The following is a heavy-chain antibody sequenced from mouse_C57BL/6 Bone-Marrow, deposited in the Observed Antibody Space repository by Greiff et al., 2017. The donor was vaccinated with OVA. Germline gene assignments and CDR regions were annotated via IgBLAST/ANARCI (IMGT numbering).Heavy chain of an antibody. J-gene: IGHJ4*01. CDR3: ARSIYYGYPYAMDY. Sequence: QVQLKQPGAELVKPGASVKLSCKASGYTFTSYWMHWVKQRPGRGLEWIGRIDPNSGGTKYNEKFKSKATLSVDKPSSTVYMQLSSLTSENSAVYYCARSIYYGYPYAMDYWGQGTSVTVSS. CDR1: GYTFTSYW. CDR2: IDPNSGGT. D-gene: IGHD2-2*01. V-gene: IGHV1-72*01.